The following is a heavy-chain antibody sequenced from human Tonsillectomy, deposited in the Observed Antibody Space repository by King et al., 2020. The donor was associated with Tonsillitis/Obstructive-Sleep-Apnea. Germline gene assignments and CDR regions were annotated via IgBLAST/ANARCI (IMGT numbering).Heavy chain of an antibody. D-gene: IGHD4-17*01. CDR1: VFTFDDYG. CDR2: INWNGDTA. J-gene: IGHJ4*02. CDR3: AKNFGDPEY. V-gene: IGHV3-20*04. Sequence: VQLVESGGNVVRPGGSLRLSCAASVFTFDDYGMSWGRQAPGKGLEWVSGINWNGDTADYADSVKGRFTISRDNAYNSLYLQMNSLRAEDTALYYCAKNFGDPEYWGQGTLVTVSS.